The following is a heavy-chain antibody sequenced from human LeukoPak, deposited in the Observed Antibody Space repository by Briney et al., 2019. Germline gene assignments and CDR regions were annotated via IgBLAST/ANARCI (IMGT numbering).Heavy chain of an antibody. CDR1: GFTFSSYG. J-gene: IGHJ4*02. Sequence: GGSLRLSCAASGFTFSSYGMHWVRQAPGRGLEWVAVIWYGGSNKYYADSVKGRFTISRDNSKNTLYLQMNSLRAEDTAVYYCARHYDFWSGTGGLDYWGQGTLVTVSS. V-gene: IGHV3-33*08. CDR3: ARHYDFWSGTGGLDY. D-gene: IGHD3-3*01. CDR2: IWYGGSNK.